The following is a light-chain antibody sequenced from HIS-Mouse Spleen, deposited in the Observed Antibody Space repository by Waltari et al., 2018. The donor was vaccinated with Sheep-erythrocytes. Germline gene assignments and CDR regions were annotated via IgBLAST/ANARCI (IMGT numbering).Light chain of an antibody. CDR2: DVS. Sequence: QSALTQPRSVSGSPGQSVTISCTGTSSDGGGYNYVSWYQQHPGKAPKIMIYDVSKRPSGVPDRFSGSKSGNTASLTISGLQAEDEADYYCCSYAGSYNHVFATGTKVTVL. J-gene: IGLJ1*01. CDR1: SSDGGGYNY. V-gene: IGLV2-11*01. CDR3: CSYAGSYNHV.